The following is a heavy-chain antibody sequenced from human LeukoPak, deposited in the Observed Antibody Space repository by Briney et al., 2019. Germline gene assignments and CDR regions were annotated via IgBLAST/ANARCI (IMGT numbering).Heavy chain of an antibody. CDR2: ISYDGSDK. V-gene: IGHV3-30*18. CDR3: AKDDYYDSSGDPNWFDP. CDR1: GFTFSSYG. D-gene: IGHD3-22*01. J-gene: IGHJ5*02. Sequence: PGGPLRLSCAASGFTFSSYGMHWVRQAPGKGLEWVAVISYDGSDKYYADSVKGRFTISRDNSKNTLYLQMNSLRAEDTAVYFCAKDDYYDSSGDPNWFDPWGQGTLVTVSS.